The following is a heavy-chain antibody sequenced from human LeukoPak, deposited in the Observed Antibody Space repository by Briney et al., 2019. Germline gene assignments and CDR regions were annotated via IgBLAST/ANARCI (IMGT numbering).Heavy chain of an antibody. Sequence: SSVKVPCKASGGTFSSYAISWVRQAPGQGLEWMGGIIPIFGTANYAQKFQGRVTITTDESTSTAYMELSSLRSEDTAVYYCARGPKSLAYSGSYPAWGQGTLVTVSS. V-gene: IGHV1-69*05. CDR1: GGTFSSYA. CDR2: IIPIFGTA. J-gene: IGHJ5*02. CDR3: ARGPKSLAYSGSYPA. D-gene: IGHD1-26*01.